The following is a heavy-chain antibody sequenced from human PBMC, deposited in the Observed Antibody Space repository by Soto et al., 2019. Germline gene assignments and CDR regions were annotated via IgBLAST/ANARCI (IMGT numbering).Heavy chain of an antibody. CDR3: ARVLQDYDFWSGYLQE. Sequence: ETLSLTCTVSGGSVISGSYYWSWIRQPPGKGLEWIGYIYYSGSTNYNPSLKSRVTISVDTSKNQFSLKLSSVTAADTAVYYCARVLQDYDFWSGYLQEWGQGTLVTVSS. CDR1: GGSVISGSYY. D-gene: IGHD3-3*01. J-gene: IGHJ4*02. CDR2: IYYSGST. V-gene: IGHV4-61*01.